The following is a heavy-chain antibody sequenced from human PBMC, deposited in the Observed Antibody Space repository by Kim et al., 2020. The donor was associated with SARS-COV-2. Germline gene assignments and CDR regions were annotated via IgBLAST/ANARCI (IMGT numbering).Heavy chain of an antibody. CDR3: AKEAVAGWGGFDY. J-gene: IGHJ4*02. Sequence: YADAVKGRFTISRDNSKNTLYLQMNSLRAEDTAVYYCAKEAVAGWGGFDYWGQGTLVTVSS. V-gene: IGHV3-23*01. D-gene: IGHD6-19*01.